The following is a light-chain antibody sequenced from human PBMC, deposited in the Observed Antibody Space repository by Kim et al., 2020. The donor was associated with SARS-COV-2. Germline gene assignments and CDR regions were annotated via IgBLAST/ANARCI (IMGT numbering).Light chain of an antibody. CDR1: KLGDKY. Sequence: SYELTQPPSVSVSPGQTASITCSGDKLGDKYACWYQQKPGQSPVLVIYQDSKRPSGIPERFSGSNSGNTATLTISGTQAMDEADYYCQAWDSSNWVFDGG. V-gene: IGLV3-1*01. CDR3: QAWDSSNWV. J-gene: IGLJ3*02. CDR2: QDS.